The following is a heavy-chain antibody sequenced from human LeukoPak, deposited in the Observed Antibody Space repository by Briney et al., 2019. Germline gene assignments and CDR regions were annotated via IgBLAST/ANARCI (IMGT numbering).Heavy chain of an antibody. CDR2: ISGSGGST. Sequence: GGSLRLSCAASGFTFSSYAMSWVRQAPGKGLEWVSAISGSGGSTYYADSVKGRFTISRDNSKNTLYLQMNSLKTEDTAVYYCTRHLGIQLRDWGQGTLVTVSS. V-gene: IGHV3-23*01. CDR1: GFTFSSYA. J-gene: IGHJ4*02. D-gene: IGHD5-18*01. CDR3: TRHLGIQLRD.